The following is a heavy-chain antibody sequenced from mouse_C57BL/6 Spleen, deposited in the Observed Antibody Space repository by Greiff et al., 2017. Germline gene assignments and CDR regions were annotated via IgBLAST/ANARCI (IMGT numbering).Heavy chain of an antibody. V-gene: IGHV1-64*01. J-gene: IGHJ1*03. Sequence: VQLQQPGAELVKPGASVKLSCKASGYTFTSYWMHWVKQRPGQGLEWIGMIHPNSGSTNYNEKFKSKATLTVDKSSSTAYMQLSSLTSEDSAVYYCARSGWDERYFDVWGTGTTVTVSS. CDR2: IHPNSGST. D-gene: IGHD3-2*02. CDR3: ARSGWDERYFDV. CDR1: GYTFTSYW.